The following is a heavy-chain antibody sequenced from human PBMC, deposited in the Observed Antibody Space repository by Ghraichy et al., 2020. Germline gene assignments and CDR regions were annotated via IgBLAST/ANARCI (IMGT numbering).Heavy chain of an antibody. V-gene: IGHV2-70*11. J-gene: IGHJ5*02. Sequence: SGPTLVKPTQTLTLTCTFSGFSLSTSGMCVSWIRQPPGKALEWLARIDWDDDKYYSTSLKTRLTISKDTSKNQVVLTMTNMDPVDTATYYCARIERVIGSRAAALTFDPWGQGTLVTVSS. D-gene: IGHD1-26*01. CDR2: IDWDDDK. CDR1: GFSLSTSGMC. CDR3: ARIERVIGSRAAALTFDP.